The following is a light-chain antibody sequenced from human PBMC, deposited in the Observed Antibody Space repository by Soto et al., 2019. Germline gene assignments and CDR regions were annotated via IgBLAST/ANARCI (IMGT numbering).Light chain of an antibody. CDR1: QSVSSY. CDR2: DAS. Sequence: EIVLTQSAGTLSLSPGERSTLSFRSSQSVSSYLAWYQQKPGQAPRLLIYDASNRATGIPARFSGSGSGTDFTLTISSLEPEDFAVYYCQQRSNWPPTWTFGQGTKVDIK. V-gene: IGKV3-11*01. CDR3: QQRSNWPPTWT. J-gene: IGKJ1*01.